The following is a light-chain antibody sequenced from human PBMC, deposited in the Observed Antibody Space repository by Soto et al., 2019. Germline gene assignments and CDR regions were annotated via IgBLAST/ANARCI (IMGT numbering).Light chain of an antibody. CDR2: DVN. Sequence: QSALTQPASLSGSPGRSITISCIGVTSDVGGYKSVSWYQQFPGKAPKLIVYDVNKRPSGISDRFSGSKSGYTASLTISGLQAEDEADYYCSSYTSSSTLGVFGGGTKLTVL. J-gene: IGLJ3*02. CDR3: SSYTSSSTLGV. V-gene: IGLV2-14*01. CDR1: TSDVGGYKS.